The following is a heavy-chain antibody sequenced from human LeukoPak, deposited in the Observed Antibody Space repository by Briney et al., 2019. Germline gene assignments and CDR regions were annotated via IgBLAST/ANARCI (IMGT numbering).Heavy chain of an antibody. Sequence: PGGSLRLSCADSGFTFSSYWISWVRQAQGKGLEWVANINQDGSEKYYVDSVRGRFTISRDNAKNSLYLQMNSLRAEDTAVYYCAISSPVATVGYWGQGTLVTVSS. J-gene: IGHJ4*02. CDR3: AISSPVATVGY. CDR2: INQDGSEK. CDR1: GFTFSSYW. V-gene: IGHV3-7*01. D-gene: IGHD4-23*01.